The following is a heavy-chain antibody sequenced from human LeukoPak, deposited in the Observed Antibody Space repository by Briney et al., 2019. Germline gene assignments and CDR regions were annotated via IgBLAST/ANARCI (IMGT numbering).Heavy chain of an antibody. V-gene: IGHV4-38-2*02. J-gene: IGHJ5*02. CDR3: ARGWFDAPNRFDP. CDR1: GYSISSGYY. D-gene: IGHD2-15*01. CDR2: VSHSGST. Sequence: PSETLSLTCTVSGYSISSGYYWGWIRQPPGKGLEWIGSVSHSGSTYYKPSLKSRVTISIDTSKNQSSLKLSSVTASDTAVYYCARGWFDAPNRFDPWGQGTLVTVSS.